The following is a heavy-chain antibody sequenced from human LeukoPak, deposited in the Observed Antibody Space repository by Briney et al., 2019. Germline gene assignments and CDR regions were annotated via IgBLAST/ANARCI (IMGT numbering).Heavy chain of an antibody. CDR2: IYSIGNT. Sequence: SETLSLTCTVSGASISSYSWSWIRQPPGRTLEWIGGIYSIGNTNDNPSLKGRVTIPADTSKNQFSLKLSSVTAADTAVYYCARLEQQLDAEYFQYWGQGTLVTVSS. CDR1: GASISSYS. CDR3: ARLEQQLDAEYFQY. J-gene: IGHJ1*01. V-gene: IGHV4-59*08. D-gene: IGHD6-13*01.